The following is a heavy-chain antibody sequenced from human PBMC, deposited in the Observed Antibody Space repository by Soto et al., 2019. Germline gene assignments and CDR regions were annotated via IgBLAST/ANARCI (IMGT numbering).Heavy chain of an antibody. CDR1: GFTFSSYG. V-gene: IGHV3-33*01. D-gene: IGHD6-19*01. CDR2: IWYDGSNK. CDR3: ARDLKAVAGMGLRY. Sequence: QVQLVESGGGVVQPGRSLRLSCAASGFTFSSYGMHWVRQAPGKGLEWVAVIWYDGSNKYYADSVKGRFTISRDNSKNTLYLQMNSLRAEDTAVYYCARDLKAVAGMGLRYWGQGTLVTVSS. J-gene: IGHJ4*02.